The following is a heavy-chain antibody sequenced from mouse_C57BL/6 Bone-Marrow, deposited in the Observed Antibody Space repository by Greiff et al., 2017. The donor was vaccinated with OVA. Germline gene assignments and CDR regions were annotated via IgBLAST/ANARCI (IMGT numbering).Heavy chain of an antibody. J-gene: IGHJ3*01. Sequence: QVQLQQSGAELAKPGASVKLSCKASGYTFTSYWMHWVKPRPGQGLEWIGYINPSSGYTKYNQKFKDKATLTADKSASTADRQRSRLTYEDAAVYYCASLYGYPWCAYWGQGTLVTVSA. V-gene: IGHV1-7*01. D-gene: IGHD2-2*01. CDR3: ASLYGYPWCAY. CDR2: INPSSGYT. CDR1: GYTFTSYW.